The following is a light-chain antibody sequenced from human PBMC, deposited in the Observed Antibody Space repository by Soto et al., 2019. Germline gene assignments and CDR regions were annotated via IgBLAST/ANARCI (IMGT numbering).Light chain of an antibody. Sequence: AIQMTQSPSSLSASVGDRVTITCRASQDIKNELGWYQQKPGKAPNVLIYAASTLLSGVPSRFSGAGSGTDFTHTISSLQPEDFATYYCLQDHNYPRTFGQGTRVEIK. CDR2: AAS. J-gene: IGKJ1*01. CDR1: QDIKNE. CDR3: LQDHNYPRT. V-gene: IGKV1-6*01.